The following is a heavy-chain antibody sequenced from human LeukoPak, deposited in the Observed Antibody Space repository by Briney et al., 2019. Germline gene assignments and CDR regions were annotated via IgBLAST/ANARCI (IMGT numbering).Heavy chain of an antibody. D-gene: IGHD3-22*01. CDR2: IYSGGST. CDR1: GFTVSSNY. J-gene: IGHJ4*02. V-gene: IGHV3-66*01. CDR3: ARERVTATYYDSSGYYYGY. Sequence: SGGSLRLSCAASGFTVSSNYMSWVRQAPGKGLEWVSVIYSGGSTYYADSVKGRFTISRDNSKNTLYLQMNSLRAEDTAVYYCARERVTATYYDSSGYYYGYWGQGTLVTVSS.